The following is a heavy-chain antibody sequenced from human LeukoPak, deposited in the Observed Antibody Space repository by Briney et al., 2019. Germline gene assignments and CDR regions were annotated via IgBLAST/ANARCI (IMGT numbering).Heavy chain of an antibody. Sequence: ASVKVSCKASGYTFTSYDINWVRQAAGQGLEWMGWMNPNSGNTVYAQKFQGRVTITRNTSISTAYMELSSLRSEDTAVYYCAREIGYCSSTSCYKDDAFDIWGQGTMVTVSS. CDR3: AREIGYCSSTSCYKDDAFDI. V-gene: IGHV1-8*03. CDR2: MNPNSGNT. D-gene: IGHD2-2*02. J-gene: IGHJ3*02. CDR1: GYTFTSYD.